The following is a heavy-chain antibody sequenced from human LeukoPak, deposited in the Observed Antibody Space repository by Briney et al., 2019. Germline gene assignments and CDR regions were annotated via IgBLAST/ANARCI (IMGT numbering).Heavy chain of an antibody. J-gene: IGHJ4*02. D-gene: IGHD1-26*01. V-gene: IGHV5-51*01. Sequence: GESLKISCKCSGYSFTNYWIGWVRQMPGKGLEWVGIIYPGDSDTRYIPSFQGQVTISADKSINTAYLQWSSLKASDTAMYYCARRVDSYWFFDYWGQGTLVTVSS. CDR1: GYSFTNYW. CDR2: IYPGDSDT. CDR3: ARRVDSYWFFDY.